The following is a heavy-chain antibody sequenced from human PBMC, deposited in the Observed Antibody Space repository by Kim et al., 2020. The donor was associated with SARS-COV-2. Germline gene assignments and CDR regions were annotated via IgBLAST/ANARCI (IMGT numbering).Heavy chain of an antibody. CDR3: AKQVAAVPHYYYYYMDV. J-gene: IGHJ6*03. V-gene: IGHV3-23*01. D-gene: IGHD6-13*01. Sequence: VKGRFTISRDNSKNTLYLQMNSLRAEDTAVYYCAKQVAAVPHYYYYYMDVWGKGTTVTVSS.